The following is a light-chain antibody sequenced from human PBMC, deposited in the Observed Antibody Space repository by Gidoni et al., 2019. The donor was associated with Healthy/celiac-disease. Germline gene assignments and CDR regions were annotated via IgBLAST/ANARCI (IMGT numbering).Light chain of an antibody. Sequence: QSVLTQPPSASGTPGQLVTISCSGSSSNIGSNTVNWYQQLPGTAPKLLIYSNNQRPAGGPDRFSGSKSGNSASLAISGLQSEDEADYYCAAWDDSLNGVVFGGGTKLTVL. J-gene: IGLJ2*01. CDR2: SNN. CDR1: SSNIGSNT. V-gene: IGLV1-44*01. CDR3: AAWDDSLNGVV.